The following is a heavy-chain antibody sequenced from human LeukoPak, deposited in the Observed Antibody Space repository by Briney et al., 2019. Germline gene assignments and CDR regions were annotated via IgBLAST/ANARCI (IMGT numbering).Heavy chain of an antibody. J-gene: IGHJ6*03. V-gene: IGHV4-59*12. D-gene: IGHD1-26*01. CDR3: ARESGYYYYMDV. Sequence: PSETLSLTCTVSGGSITTYYWSWIRQPPGKGLEWIGFIFYSGSTNYNPSLKSRVTISLNTSKTQFSLKLSSVTAADTAVYYCARESGYYYYMDVWGKGTTVTVSS. CDR1: GGSITTYY. CDR2: IFYSGST.